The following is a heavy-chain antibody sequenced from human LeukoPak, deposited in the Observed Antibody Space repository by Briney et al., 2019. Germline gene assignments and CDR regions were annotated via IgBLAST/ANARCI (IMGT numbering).Heavy chain of an antibody. CDR1: GGTFSNYA. D-gene: IGHD3-22*01. Sequence: SVKVSCKASGGTFSNYAISWVRQAPGQGLEWMGRFMLIFGTANHAQKFQGRDTITTDESTTTAYMELSSLKSEDTAVYYCARGESYTSSGYYYWGQGTLVTVSS. J-gene: IGHJ4*02. CDR2: FMLIFGTA. V-gene: IGHV1-69*05. CDR3: ARGESYTSSGYYY.